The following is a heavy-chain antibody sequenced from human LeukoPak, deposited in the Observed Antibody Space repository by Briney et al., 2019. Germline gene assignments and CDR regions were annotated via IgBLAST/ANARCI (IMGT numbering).Heavy chain of an antibody. J-gene: IGHJ4*02. CDR2: IYYSGST. V-gene: IGHV4-39*01. Sequence: SPSETLSLTCTVSGGSISSSSYYWGWIRQPPGKGLEWIGSIYYSGSTYYNPSLKSRVTISVDTSKNQFSLKLSSVTAADTAVYYCARHEGYYYDSSGYFDPPGIDYWGQGTLVTVSS. CDR1: GGSISSSSYY. D-gene: IGHD3-22*01. CDR3: ARHEGYYYDSSGYFDPPGIDY.